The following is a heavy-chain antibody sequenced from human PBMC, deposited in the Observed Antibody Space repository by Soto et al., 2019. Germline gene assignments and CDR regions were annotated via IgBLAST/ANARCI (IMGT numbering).Heavy chain of an antibody. CDR3: ACYDSSGEISWFDP. CDR2: IIPIFGTA. D-gene: IGHD3-22*01. CDR1: CVTFSSYA. V-gene: IGHV1-69*01. Sequence: QVQLVQSGAEVKKPGSSVNVSCKASCVTFSSYAISWVRQAPGQGREWMGVIIPIFGTANYAQKFQGRVTITADESTSTAYMELSSLRSEDTAVYYCACYDSSGEISWFDPWGQGTLVTVSS. J-gene: IGHJ5*02.